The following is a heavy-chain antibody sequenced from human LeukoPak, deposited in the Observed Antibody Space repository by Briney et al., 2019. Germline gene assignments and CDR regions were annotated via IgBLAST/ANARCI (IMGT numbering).Heavy chain of an antibody. Sequence: GGSLRLSCAASGFAVGSSYMNWIRQAPGKGLEWVSLISGGGDTFYADSVKGRFTISRHSSKSTLFLEMGSLRPEDTAVYFCARDSRDGYYYVGTDSWGQGTLVTVSS. D-gene: IGHD5-24*01. CDR1: GFAVGSSY. CDR3: ARDSRDGYYYVGTDS. J-gene: IGHJ4*02. V-gene: IGHV3-53*04. CDR2: ISGGGDT.